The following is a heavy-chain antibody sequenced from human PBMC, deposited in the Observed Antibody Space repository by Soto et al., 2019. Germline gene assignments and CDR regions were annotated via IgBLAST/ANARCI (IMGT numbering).Heavy chain of an antibody. CDR3: ARVLLTGYYEGRDYYGMDV. CDR2: ISAYNGNT. Sequence: WMGWISAYNGNTNYAQILQGRVTMTTDTSTSTAYMELRSLRSDDTAVYYCARVLLTGYYEGRDYYGMDVWGQGTTVTVSS. J-gene: IGHJ6*02. V-gene: IGHV1-18*01. D-gene: IGHD3-9*01.